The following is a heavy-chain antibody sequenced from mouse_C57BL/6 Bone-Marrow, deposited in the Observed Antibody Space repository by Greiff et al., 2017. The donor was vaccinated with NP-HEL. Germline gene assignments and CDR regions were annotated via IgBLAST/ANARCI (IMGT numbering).Heavy chain of an antibody. CDR2: ISNGGGST. V-gene: IGHV5-12*01. Sequence: EVMLVESGGGLVQPGGSLKLSCAASGFTFSDYYMYWVRQTPEKRLEWVAYISNGGGSTYYPDTVKGRFTISRDNAKNTLYLQMSRLKSEDTAMYYCARQGDGPDVWGTGTTVTVSS. CDR3: ARQGDGPDV. J-gene: IGHJ1*03. CDR1: GFTFSDYY. D-gene: IGHD2-3*01.